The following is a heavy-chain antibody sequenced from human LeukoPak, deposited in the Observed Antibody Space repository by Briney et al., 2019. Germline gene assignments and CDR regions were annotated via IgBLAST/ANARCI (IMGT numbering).Heavy chain of an antibody. CDR3: ARALYYYDSSGSFDI. CDR1: GFTFSSYE. Sequence: PGGSLRLSCAASGFTFSSYEMNWVRQAPGKGLEWVSYISSSGSTIYYADSVKGRFTISRDNAKNSLYLQMNSLRAEDTAVYYCARALYYYDSSGSFDIWGQGTMVTVSS. CDR2: ISSSGSTI. D-gene: IGHD3-22*01. V-gene: IGHV3-48*03. J-gene: IGHJ3*02.